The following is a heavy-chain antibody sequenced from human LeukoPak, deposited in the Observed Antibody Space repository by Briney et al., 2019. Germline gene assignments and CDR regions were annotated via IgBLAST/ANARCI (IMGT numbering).Heavy chain of an antibody. D-gene: IGHD2-2*02. CDR2: ISSSSSYI. V-gene: IGHV3-21*01. CDR3: ARDKGYCSSTSCYNFDY. CDR1: GFTFSSYN. Sequence: GGSLRLSCAASGFTFSSYNMNWVRQAPGKGLEWVSSISSSSSYIYYADSVKGRFTISRDNAKNSLYLQMNSLRAEDTAVYYCARDKGYCSSTSCYNFDYWGQGTLVTVSS. J-gene: IGHJ4*02.